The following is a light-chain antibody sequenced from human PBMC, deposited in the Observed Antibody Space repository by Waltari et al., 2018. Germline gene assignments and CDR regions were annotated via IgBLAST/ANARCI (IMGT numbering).Light chain of an antibody. V-gene: IGLV2-11*01. CDR3: CSYAGSYTFGV. Sequence: QSALTQPRSVSGSPGQSVTISCTGTSSDVGGYNYVSWYQQLPGKAPKLIIYEINNRPSGVPVRFSGSKSGNTASLTISGLQAEDEADYYCCSYAGSYTFGVFGGGTKVTVL. CDR2: EIN. CDR1: SSDVGGYNY. J-gene: IGLJ2*01.